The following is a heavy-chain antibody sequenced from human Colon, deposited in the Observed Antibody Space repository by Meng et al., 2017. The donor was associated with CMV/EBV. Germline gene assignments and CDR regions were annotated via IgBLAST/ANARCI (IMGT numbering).Heavy chain of an antibody. CDR2: ISGTGTTV. J-gene: IGHJ6*02. CDR3: ATTERPGDYYDGSGPLYFYGMDV. D-gene: IGHD3-22*01. V-gene: IGHV3-11*01. CDR1: GFNFGDNY. Sequence: GESLKISCAASGFNFGDNYMAWVRQAPGKGLEWLSYISGTGTTVYYAGSVEGRFTVSRDNAKNSLHLEMNSLRAEDTAVYYCATTERPGDYYDGSGPLYFYGMDVWGQGTTVTVSS.